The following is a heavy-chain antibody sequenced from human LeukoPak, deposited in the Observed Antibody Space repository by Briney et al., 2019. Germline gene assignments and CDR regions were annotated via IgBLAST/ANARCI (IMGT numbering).Heavy chain of an antibody. D-gene: IGHD3-10*01. CDR2: IYYSGST. J-gene: IGHJ3*02. CDR1: GGSISSGDYY. Sequence: PSETLSLTCTVSGGSISSGDYYWSWIRQPPGKGLEWIGYIYYSGSTYYNPSLKSRVTISVDTSKNQFSLKLSSVTAADTAVYYCARVEYYYGSGSLASYAAFDIWGQGTMVTVSS. V-gene: IGHV4-30-4*02. CDR3: ARVEYYYGSGSLASYAAFDI.